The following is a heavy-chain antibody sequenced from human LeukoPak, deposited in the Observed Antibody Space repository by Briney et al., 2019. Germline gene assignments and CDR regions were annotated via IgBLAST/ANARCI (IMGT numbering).Heavy chain of an antibody. V-gene: IGHV3-11*04. J-gene: IGHJ4*02. CDR3: ATSRVFDY. CDR2: INSAGDNI. Sequence: PGGSLRLSCVASGFTFSDYFMSWIRQASGKGLEWLSFINSAGDNIYYADSVKGRFTISRDNAKKTLYLEMNSLRMEDTAIYYCATSRVFDYWGQGTLVTVSS. CDR1: GFTFSDYF.